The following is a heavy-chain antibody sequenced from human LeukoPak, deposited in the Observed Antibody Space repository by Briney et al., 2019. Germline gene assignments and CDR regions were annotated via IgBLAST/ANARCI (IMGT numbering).Heavy chain of an antibody. V-gene: IGHV4-59*01. Sequence: PSETLSLTCTVSGGSISSYYWSWIRQPPGKGLEWLGYIYYSGSTNYNPSLKSRVTISVGTSKNQFSLKLSSVTAADTAVYYCARDVGLYSSSFAFDIWGQGTMVTVSS. J-gene: IGHJ3*02. CDR1: GGSISSYY. CDR3: ARDVGLYSSSFAFDI. D-gene: IGHD6-6*01. CDR2: IYYSGST.